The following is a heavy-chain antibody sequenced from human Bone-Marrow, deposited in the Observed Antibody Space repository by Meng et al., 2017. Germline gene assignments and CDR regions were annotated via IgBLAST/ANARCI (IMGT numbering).Heavy chain of an antibody. CDR2: INSDGSST. J-gene: IGHJ6*02. CDR1: GFTFSSYW. Sequence: GESLKISCAASGFTFSSYWMHWVRQAPGKGLVWVPRINSDGSSTSYADSVKGRFTISRDNAKNTLYLQMNSLRAEDTAVYYCARSIEYYYDSSGYYYYYYYGMDVWGQGTTVTVSS. D-gene: IGHD3-22*01. V-gene: IGHV3-74*01. CDR3: ARSIEYYYDSSGYYYYYYYGMDV.